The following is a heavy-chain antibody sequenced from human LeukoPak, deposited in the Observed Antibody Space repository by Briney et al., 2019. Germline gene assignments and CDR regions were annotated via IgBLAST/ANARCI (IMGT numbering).Heavy chain of an antibody. D-gene: IGHD6-13*01. Sequence: PGGSLRLSCAASGFTFSSYSMNWVHQAPGKGLEWVSYISSSSSTIYYADSVKGRFTISRDNAKNSLYLQMNSLRAEDTAVYYCAREDGTIDYWGQGTLVTVSS. J-gene: IGHJ4*02. CDR3: AREDGTIDY. V-gene: IGHV3-48*04. CDR1: GFTFSSYS. CDR2: ISSSSSTI.